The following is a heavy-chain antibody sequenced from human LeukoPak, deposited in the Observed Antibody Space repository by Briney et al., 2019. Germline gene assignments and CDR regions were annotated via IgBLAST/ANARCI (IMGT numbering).Heavy chain of an antibody. CDR3: AKFRGPSSGWFFDY. Sequence: GGSLRLSCAASGFTFSSYAMSWVRHAPGKGLEWVSTILGSGRSTYYADSVKGRFTVSRDNSKNTLYLQMNSLTAEDTALYYCAKFRGPSSGWFFDYWGQGTLVTVSS. J-gene: IGHJ4*02. V-gene: IGHV3-23*01. CDR2: ILGSGRST. CDR1: GFTFSSYA. D-gene: IGHD6-19*01.